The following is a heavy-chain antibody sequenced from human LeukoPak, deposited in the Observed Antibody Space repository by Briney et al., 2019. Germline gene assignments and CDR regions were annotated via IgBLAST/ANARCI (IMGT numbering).Heavy chain of an antibody. CDR3: ARGPYSYDSSGAFDI. CDR2: INHSGST. CDR1: GFTFSNYR. V-gene: IGHV4-34*01. J-gene: IGHJ3*02. Sequence: GSLRLSCAASGFTFSNYRMNWVRQPPGKGLEWIGEINHSGSTNYNPSLKSRVTISVDTSKNQFSLKLSSVTAADTAVYFCARGPYSYDSSGAFDIWGQGTMVTVSS. D-gene: IGHD3-22*01.